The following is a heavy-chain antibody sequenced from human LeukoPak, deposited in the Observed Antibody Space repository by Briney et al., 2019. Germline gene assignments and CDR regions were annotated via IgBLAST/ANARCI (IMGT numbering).Heavy chain of an antibody. D-gene: IGHD3-9*01. CDR2: IVGSGGNT. V-gene: IGHV3-23*01. CDR1: GFTSSTCA. Sequence: PGGSLRLSCAASGFTSSTCALSWVPQAPEGGVEWVSAIVGSGGNTYYADSVKGRFPLPRENSRNTQYLQIYSLRAEATAVYYCARAQIRPFYDTLTAYAAFDYWGQGTLVTVCS. J-gene: IGHJ4*02. CDR3: ARAQIRPFYDTLTAYAAFDY.